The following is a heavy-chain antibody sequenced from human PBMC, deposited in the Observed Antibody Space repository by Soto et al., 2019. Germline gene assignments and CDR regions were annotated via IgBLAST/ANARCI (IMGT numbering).Heavy chain of an antibody. V-gene: IGHV4-39*01. CDR3: AVYCSSTSFSGY. D-gene: IGHD2-2*01. CDR2: IYYSGST. J-gene: IGHJ4*02. Sequence: PSETLSLTCTVSGGSISSSSYYWGWIRQPPGKGLEWIGSIYYSGSTYYNPSLKSRVTISVDTSKNQFSLKLSSVTAADTAVYYCAVYCSSTSFSGYWGQGTLVTVSS. CDR1: GGSISSSSYY.